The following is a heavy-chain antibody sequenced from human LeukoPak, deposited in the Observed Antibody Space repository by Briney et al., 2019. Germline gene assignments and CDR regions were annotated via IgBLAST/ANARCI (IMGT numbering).Heavy chain of an antibody. CDR2: ISWDGGST. Sequence: PGGSLRLSCAASGVTLDDYAMHWVRQAPGKGLEWVSLISWDGGSTYYADSVKGRFTISRDNSKNSLYLQMNSLRAEDTALYYCAKDMYGSGSYGGIDYWGQETLVTVSS. J-gene: IGHJ4*02. CDR1: GVTLDDYA. V-gene: IGHV3-43D*04. D-gene: IGHD3-10*01. CDR3: AKDMYGSGSYGGIDY.